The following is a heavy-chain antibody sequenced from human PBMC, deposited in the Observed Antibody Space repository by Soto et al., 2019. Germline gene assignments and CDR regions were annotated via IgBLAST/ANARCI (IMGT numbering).Heavy chain of an antibody. CDR1: GGSISSGDYY. J-gene: IGHJ5*02. Sequence: QVQLQESGPGLVKPSQTLSLTCTVSGGSISSGDYYWSWIRQPPGKGLEWIGYIYYSGSTYYNPSIKRRITISVDTSKNQCSLKLSSVTAADTAVYYCARVSGSGSSNWFDPWGQGTLVTVSS. CDR3: ARVSGSGSSNWFDP. CDR2: IYYSGST. V-gene: IGHV4-30-4*01. D-gene: IGHD3-10*01.